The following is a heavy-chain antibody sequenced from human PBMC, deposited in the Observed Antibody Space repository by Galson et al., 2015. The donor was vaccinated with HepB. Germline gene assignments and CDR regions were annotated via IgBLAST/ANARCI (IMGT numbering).Heavy chain of an antibody. CDR3: AREYSSGWYQPYYYYGMDV. J-gene: IGHJ6*02. V-gene: IGHV6-1*01. CDR1: GDSVSSNSAA. D-gene: IGHD6-19*01. Sequence: CAISGDSVSSNSAAWNWTRQSPSRGLEWLGRTYYRSKWYNDYAVSVKSRITINPDTSKNQFPLQLNSVTPEDTAVYYCAREYSSGWYQPYYYYGMDVWGQGTTVTVSS. CDR2: TYYRSKWYN.